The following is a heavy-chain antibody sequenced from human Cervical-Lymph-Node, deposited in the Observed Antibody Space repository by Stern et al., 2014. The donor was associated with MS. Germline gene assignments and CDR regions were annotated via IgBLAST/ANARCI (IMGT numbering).Heavy chain of an antibody. CDR2: IFPGGSDI. V-gene: IGHV5-51*01. J-gene: IGHJ4*02. CDR3: ARQRYFDY. CDR1: GYTSTSYW. Sequence: EVQLVESGPEVKRPGESLKISCQASGYTSTSYWIGWVRQMPGKGLEWIAIIFPGGSDIRYSPSFQGQVTISADKSSSTAYLQWNNLKASDTAIYYCARQRYFDYWGQGTLVTVSS.